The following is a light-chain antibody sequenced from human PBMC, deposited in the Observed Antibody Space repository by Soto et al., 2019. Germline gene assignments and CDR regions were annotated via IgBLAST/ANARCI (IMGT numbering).Light chain of an antibody. CDR1: SSNIGSDFD. J-gene: IGLJ1*01. Sequence: QSVLTQPPSVSGAPGQSVTISCTGSSSNIGSDFDVHWYQQLPGAAPKLLIFGHSHRPPGVPDRFSGSKSGTSASLAITGLQPEDEADYYCQSYDTSLSGSKVFGTGTKLTVL. V-gene: IGLV1-40*01. CDR2: GHS. CDR3: QSYDTSLSGSKV.